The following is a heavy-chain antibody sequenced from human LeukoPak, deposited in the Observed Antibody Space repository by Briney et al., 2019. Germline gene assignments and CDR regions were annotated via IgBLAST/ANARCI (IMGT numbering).Heavy chain of an antibody. V-gene: IGHV3-21*01. Sequence: SGGSLRLSCAVSGFTLSGYSMSWVRQAPGKGLEWVSSINSGSSYKYYADSVKGRFTISRDNAKNSLYLQMNSLRAEDTAVYYCARVKEYQMLYGGFDPWGQGTLVTVSS. J-gene: IGHJ5*02. D-gene: IGHD2-2*02. CDR3: ARVKEYQMLYGGFDP. CDR1: GFTLSGYS. CDR2: INSGSSYK.